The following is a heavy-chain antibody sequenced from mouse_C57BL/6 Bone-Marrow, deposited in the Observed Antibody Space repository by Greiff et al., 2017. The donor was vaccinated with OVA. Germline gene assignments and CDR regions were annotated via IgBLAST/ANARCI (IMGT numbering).Heavy chain of an antibody. V-gene: IGHV5-4*03. CDR2: ISDGGSYT. Sequence: EVMLVESGGGLVKPGGSLKLSCAASGFTFSSYAMSWVRQTPEKRLEWVATISDGGSYTYYPDNVKGRFTISRDNAKNNLYLQMSHLKSEDTAMYYCARAYYSNLNWLLAYWGQGTLVTVSA. D-gene: IGHD2-5*01. J-gene: IGHJ3*01. CDR1: GFTFSSYA. CDR3: ARAYYSNLNWLLAY.